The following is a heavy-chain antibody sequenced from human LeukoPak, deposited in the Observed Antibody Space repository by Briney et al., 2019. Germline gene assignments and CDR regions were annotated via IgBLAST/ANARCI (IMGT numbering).Heavy chain of an antibody. CDR2: IYYSGST. Sequence: PSETLSLTCTVSGGSISSYYRSWIRQPPGKGLEWIGYIYYSGSTNYNPSLKSRVTISVDTSKNQFSLKLSSVTAADTAVYYCARDAGYGDYVWGQGTLVTVSS. D-gene: IGHD4-17*01. CDR3: ARDAGYGDYV. V-gene: IGHV4-59*01. CDR1: GGSISSYY. J-gene: IGHJ4*02.